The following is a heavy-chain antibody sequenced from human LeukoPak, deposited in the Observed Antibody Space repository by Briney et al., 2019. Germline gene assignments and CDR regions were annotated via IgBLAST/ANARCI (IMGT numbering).Heavy chain of an antibody. CDR1: GFTFSSYA. CDR3: ARDGFGELLFYYYGMDV. J-gene: IGHJ6*02. Sequence: PGGSLRLSCAASGFTFSSYAMSWVRQAPGKGLEWVSAISGSGGSTYYADSVKGRFTISRDNAKNSLYLQMNSLRAEDTAVYYCARDGFGELLFYYYGMDVWGQGTTVTVSS. CDR2: ISGSGGST. D-gene: IGHD3-10*01. V-gene: IGHV3-23*01.